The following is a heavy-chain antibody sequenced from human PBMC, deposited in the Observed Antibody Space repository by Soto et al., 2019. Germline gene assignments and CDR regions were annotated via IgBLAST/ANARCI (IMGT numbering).Heavy chain of an antibody. D-gene: IGHD5-18*01. J-gene: IGHJ4*02. CDR3: ARHRYSYGVYYFDY. V-gene: IGHV4-59*08. Sequence: QVQLQESGPGLVKPSETLSLTYIVSGGSISNYYWSWIRQPPGKGLEWIGYIYYSGSTNYNPSLTSRVTISVDTSKNQFSLKLSSVTAADTAVYYCARHRYSYGVYYFDYWGQGTLVTVSS. CDR1: GGSISNYY. CDR2: IYYSGST.